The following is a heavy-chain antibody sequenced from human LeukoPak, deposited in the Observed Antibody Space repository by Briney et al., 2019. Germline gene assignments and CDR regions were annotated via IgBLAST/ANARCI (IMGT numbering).Heavy chain of an antibody. J-gene: IGHJ6*03. V-gene: IGHV4-31*03. CDR1: GGSISSDGYF. CDR2: IYYSGST. D-gene: IGHD2-2*01. Sequence: SETLSLTCTVSGGSISSDGYFWSWIRQHPGKGLEWIGYIYYSGSTYYNPSLKSRVTISVDTPKNQFSLKLSSVTAADTAVYYCARAPRRGYCSTTSCYYYYYMDVWGKGTTVTVSS. CDR3: ARAPRRGYCSTTSCYYYYYMDV.